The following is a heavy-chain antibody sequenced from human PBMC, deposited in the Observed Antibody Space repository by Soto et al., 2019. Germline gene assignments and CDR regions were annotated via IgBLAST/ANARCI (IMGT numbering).Heavy chain of an antibody. D-gene: IGHD3-22*01. Sequence: SETLSLTCTVSGGSISSGGYYWSWIRHHPGKGLEWIGYIYYSGTTYYNPSLKSRLAISVYRSKNQFSLKLSSVTAADTALYYCARGYDSSGHWGGLDFDYWGPGTLLTVSS. V-gene: IGHV4-31*03. J-gene: IGHJ4*02. CDR3: ARGYDSSGHWGGLDFDY. CDR2: IYYSGTT. CDR1: GGSISSGGYY.